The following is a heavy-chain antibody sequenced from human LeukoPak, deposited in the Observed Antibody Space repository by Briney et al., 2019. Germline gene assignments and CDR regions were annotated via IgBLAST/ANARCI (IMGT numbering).Heavy chain of an antibody. CDR2: MNPNSGNT. CDR1: GYTFTSYD. CDR3: ARSVDCGGDCYSVGLDY. Sequence: ASVKVSCKASGYTFTSYDINWVRQATGQGLEWMGWMNPNSGNTGYAQKLQGRVTITRNTSISTAYMELSSLRSEDTAVYYCARSVDCGGDCYSVGLDYWGQGTLVTVSS. V-gene: IGHV1-8*03. D-gene: IGHD2-21*02. J-gene: IGHJ4*02.